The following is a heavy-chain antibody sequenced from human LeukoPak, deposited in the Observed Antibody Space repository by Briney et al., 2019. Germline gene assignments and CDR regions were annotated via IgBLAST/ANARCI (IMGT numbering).Heavy chain of an antibody. CDR2: FDPEDGET. CDR3: ATVSITMIVVVSPVFVY. J-gene: IGHJ4*02. D-gene: IGHD3-22*01. CDR1: GHTLTELS. Sequence: GASVRVSCKVSGHTLTELSMHWVRQAPGEGLEWMGGFDPEDGETIYAQKFQGRVTMTEDTSTDTAYMELSSLRSEDTAVYYCATVSITMIVVVSPVFVYWGQGTLVTVSS. V-gene: IGHV1-24*01.